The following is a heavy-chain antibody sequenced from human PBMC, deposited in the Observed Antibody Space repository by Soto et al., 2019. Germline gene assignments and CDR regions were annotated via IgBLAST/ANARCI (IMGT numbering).Heavy chain of an antibody. D-gene: IGHD2-15*01. Sequence: PGGSLGPPCAPPGLTFSSLVIPGVPKVQGKGLEWVAVISYDGSNKYYADSVKGRFTISRDNSKNTLYLQMNSLRAEDTAVYYCARARYLQVAALFAGLGYWGQGTLVTVSS. CDR3: ARARYLQVAALFAGLGY. CDR2: ISYDGSNK. J-gene: IGHJ4*02. V-gene: IGHV3-30-3*01. CDR1: GLTFSSLV.